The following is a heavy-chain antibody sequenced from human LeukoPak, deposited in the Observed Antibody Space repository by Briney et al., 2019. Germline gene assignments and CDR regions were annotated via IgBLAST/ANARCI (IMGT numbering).Heavy chain of an antibody. CDR1: GFTFSSYA. Sequence: PGGSLRLSCAASGFTFSSYAMSWVRQAPGRGLEWVSAISGSGGSTYYADSVKGRFTISRDNSKNTLYLQMNSLRAEDTAVYYCAKGSIAVTVDYFDYWGQGTLVTVSP. D-gene: IGHD6-6*01. CDR3: AKGSIAVTVDYFDY. CDR2: ISGSGGST. J-gene: IGHJ4*02. V-gene: IGHV3-23*01.